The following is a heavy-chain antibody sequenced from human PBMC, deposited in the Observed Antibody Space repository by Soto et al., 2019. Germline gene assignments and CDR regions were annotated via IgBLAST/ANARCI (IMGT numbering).Heavy chain of an antibody. D-gene: IGHD1-1*01. CDR2: TFYSGST. V-gene: IGHV4-39*01. J-gene: IGHJ3*02. CDR3: ARLESAFDI. CDR1: VGSLISGSYH. Sequence: PSETLSLTCTFSVGSLISGSYHWGWIRQPPGQGPEWIGNTFYSGSTYYNPSLKSRVTISVDTAKNQFSLMLSSVTAADTAVYYCARLESAFDIWGQGTMVTVSS.